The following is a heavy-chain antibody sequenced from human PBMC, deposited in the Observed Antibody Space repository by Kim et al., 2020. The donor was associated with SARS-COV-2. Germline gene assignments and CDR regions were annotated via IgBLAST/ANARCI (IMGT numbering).Heavy chain of an antibody. V-gene: IGHV5-51*01. CDR2: IYPGDSDT. CDR1: GSTFSDYW. CDR3: VRAPYGSGGIFNIFRPDS. D-gene: IGHD3-10*01. J-gene: IGHJ5*02. Sequence: GESLKISCKGSGSTFSDYWIGWVRQMPGKGLEWMGIIYPGDSDTRYNPSIQGQVAISADRSTSTAYLHWRSLKASDTGMYYCVRAPYGSGGIFNIFRPDSWGQRTLLTVSS.